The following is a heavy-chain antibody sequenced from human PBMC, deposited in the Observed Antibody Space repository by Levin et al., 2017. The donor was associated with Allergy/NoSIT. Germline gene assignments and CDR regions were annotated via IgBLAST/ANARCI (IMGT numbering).Heavy chain of an antibody. CDR2: INGDGSQT. J-gene: IGHJ4*02. Sequence: GGSLRLSCVASGFTFSTSWLHWVRQAPGKGLVCVSRINGDGSQTNYADSVKGRFTISRDNAKNTLYLQMNSLRAEDTALYSCVRDHPYYGSGSAPFWGQGTLVTVSS. D-gene: IGHD3-10*01. CDR1: GFTFSTSW. CDR3: VRDHPYYGSGSAPF. V-gene: IGHV3-74*01.